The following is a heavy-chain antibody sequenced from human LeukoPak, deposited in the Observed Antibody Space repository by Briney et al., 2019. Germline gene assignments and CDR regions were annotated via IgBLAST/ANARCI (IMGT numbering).Heavy chain of an antibody. CDR1: GFIFSSYA. J-gene: IGHJ6*02. D-gene: IGHD6-13*01. CDR2: ISGSGGTT. Sequence: PGGSLTLSWAASGFIFSSYAMSWVRQAPGKGLEWVSAISGSGGTTYYADSVKGRFTISRDNSRNTLYLQMNSLRAEDTAVYYCARCIAAAGICYYGMDVWGQGTTVTVSS. V-gene: IGHV3-23*01. CDR3: ARCIAAAGICYYGMDV.